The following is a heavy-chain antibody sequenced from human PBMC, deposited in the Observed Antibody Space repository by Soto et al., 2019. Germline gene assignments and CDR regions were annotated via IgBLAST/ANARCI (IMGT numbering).Heavy chain of an antibody. CDR3: VRTTYFSDSSVYTRFFDY. V-gene: IGHV3-23*01. CDR1: GLTLSSNA. CDR2: ISGSGGRT. Sequence: PGGSLRLSCAASGLTLSSNAMSWVRQAPGKGLEWVSAISGSGGRTYYADSVKGRFTISRDNSKNTVYLRMNGLKTEDTAIYYCVRTTYFSDSSVYTRFFDYWGQGTLVTVSS. D-gene: IGHD3-22*01. J-gene: IGHJ4*02.